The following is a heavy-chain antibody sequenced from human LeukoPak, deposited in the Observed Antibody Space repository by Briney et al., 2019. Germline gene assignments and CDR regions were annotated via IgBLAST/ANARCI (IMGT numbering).Heavy chain of an antibody. Sequence: GGSLRLSCTASGFTFSSSAMHWVRQAPGKGLERVAVISFDGSNKYYADSVKGRFTISRDNSKNTLYLQMNSLRAEDTAVYYCARDPEYQLLYYFDYWGQGTLVTVSS. D-gene: IGHD2-2*01. CDR2: ISFDGSNK. CDR3: ARDPEYQLLYYFDY. V-gene: IGHV3-30-3*01. CDR1: GFTFSSSA. J-gene: IGHJ4*02.